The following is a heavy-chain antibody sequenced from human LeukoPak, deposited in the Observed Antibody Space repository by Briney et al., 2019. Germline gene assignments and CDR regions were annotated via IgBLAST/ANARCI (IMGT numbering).Heavy chain of an antibody. V-gene: IGHV3-66*01. CDR3: ARTPSVGATRIDY. Sequence: GGSLRLSCAASGFTVSSNYMSWVRQAPGKGLEWVSVIYSGGSTYYADSVKGRFTISRDNSKNTLYLQMNSLRAEDTAVYYCARTPSVGATRIDYWGQGTLVTVSS. CDR2: IYSGGST. CDR1: GFTVSSNY. J-gene: IGHJ4*02. D-gene: IGHD1-26*01.